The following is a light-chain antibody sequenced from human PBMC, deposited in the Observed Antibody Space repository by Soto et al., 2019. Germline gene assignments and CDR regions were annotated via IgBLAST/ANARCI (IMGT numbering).Light chain of an antibody. J-gene: IGKJ5*01. CDR1: QSFSSY. Sequence: EIVLTQSPATLSLSPGERATLSCRASQSFSSYLAWYQQKPGQAPRLLIYDASKRATGIPARFSGRGSGTDFTLTLSSLEPEAFAVYYCQQRSNWPPVITFGQGTRLEIK. V-gene: IGKV3-11*01. CDR2: DAS. CDR3: QQRSNWPPVIT.